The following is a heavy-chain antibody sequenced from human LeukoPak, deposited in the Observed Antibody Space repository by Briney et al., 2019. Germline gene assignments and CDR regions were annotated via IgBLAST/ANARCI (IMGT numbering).Heavy chain of an antibody. J-gene: IGHJ4*02. D-gene: IGHD2-2*01. CDR2: IKSKTDGGTT. CDR3: TTVFCSSTSCYPREYYFHY. Sequence: AGGSLRLSCAASGFTFSNAWMSWVRQAPGKGLEWVGRIKSKTDGGTTDYAAPVKGRFTISRDDSKNTLYLQMNSLKTEDTAVYYCTTVFCSSTSCYPREYYFHYWGQGTLVTVSS. V-gene: IGHV3-15*01. CDR1: GFTFSNAW.